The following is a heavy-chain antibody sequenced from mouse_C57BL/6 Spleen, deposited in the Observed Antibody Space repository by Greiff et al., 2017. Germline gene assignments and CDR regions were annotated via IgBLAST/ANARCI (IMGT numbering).Heavy chain of an antibody. CDR3: TTLYSNSHFDY. J-gene: IGHJ2*01. V-gene: IGHV14-4*01. Sequence: EVKLQESGAELVRPGASVKLSCTASGFNIKDDYMHWVKQRPEQGLEWIGWIDPDNGDTEYASKFQGKATITADTSSNTAYLQLSSLTSEDTAVYYCTTLYSNSHFDYWGQGTTLTVSS. CDR2: IDPDNGDT. D-gene: IGHD2-5*01. CDR1: GFNIKDDY.